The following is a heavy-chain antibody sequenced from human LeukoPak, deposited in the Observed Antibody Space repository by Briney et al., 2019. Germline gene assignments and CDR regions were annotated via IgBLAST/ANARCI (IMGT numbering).Heavy chain of an antibody. V-gene: IGHV4-61*02. J-gene: IGHJ5*02. CDR1: GGSISSGSYY. D-gene: IGHD2-2*02. CDR3: AREVDCSSTSCYTNWFDP. CDR2: IYTSGST. Sequence: SQTLSLTCTVSGGSISSGSYYWSWIRQPAGKGLEWIGRIYTSGSTYYNPSLKSRVTISVDTSKNQFSLKLSSVTAADTAVYYCAREVDCSSTSCYTNWFDPWGQGTLVTVSS.